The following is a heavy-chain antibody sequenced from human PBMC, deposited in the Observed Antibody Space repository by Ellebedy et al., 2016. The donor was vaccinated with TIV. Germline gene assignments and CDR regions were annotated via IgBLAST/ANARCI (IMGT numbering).Heavy chain of an antibody. J-gene: IGHJ4*02. D-gene: IGHD3-9*01. CDR2: INPDGSAE. CDR1: GFIISGDW. V-gene: IGHV3-7*03. Sequence: PGGSLRLSCAASGFIISGDWMSWVRQAPGKGLEWVAHINPDGSAEYYVDSVKGRFTISRDNAKRSLFLQMNSLRAEDTAVYYFAKKYRDGVPGYDYWGQGMLVTVSS. CDR3: AKKYRDGVPGYDY.